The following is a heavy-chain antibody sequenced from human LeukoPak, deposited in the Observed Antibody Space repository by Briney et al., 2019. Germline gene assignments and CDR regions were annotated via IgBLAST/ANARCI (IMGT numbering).Heavy chain of an antibody. V-gene: IGHV3-73*01. CDR2: IRSKANSYAT. Sequence: GGSLRLSCAASGFTFSGSAMHWVRQASGKGLEWVGRIRSKANSYATAYAASVKGRFTISRDDSKNTAYLQMNSLKTEDTAVYYCTRLWFGEHPEYFQHWGQGTLVTVSS. J-gene: IGHJ1*01. CDR1: GFTFSGSA. CDR3: TRLWFGEHPEYFQH. D-gene: IGHD3-10*01.